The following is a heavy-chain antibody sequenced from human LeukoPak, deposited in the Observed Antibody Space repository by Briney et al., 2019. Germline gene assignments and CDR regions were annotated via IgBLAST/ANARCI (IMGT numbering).Heavy chain of an antibody. J-gene: IGHJ4*02. CDR3: AKGWELLSYFDY. Sequence: GGSLRLSCAASGFTFSSYAMSWVRQAPGKGLEWVSAISGSGGSTYYADSVKGRFTISRDNSKNTLYLQTNSLRAEDTAVYYCAKGWELLSYFDYWGQGTLVTVSS. D-gene: IGHD1-26*01. V-gene: IGHV3-23*01. CDR2: ISGSGGST. CDR1: GFTFSSYA.